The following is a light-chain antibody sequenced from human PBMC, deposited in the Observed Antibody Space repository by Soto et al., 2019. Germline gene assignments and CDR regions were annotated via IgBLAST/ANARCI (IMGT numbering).Light chain of an antibody. V-gene: IGLV1-44*01. CDR3: SACDDSLNGYYV. CDR1: SSNIGSNT. Sequence: QSVLTQPPSASGTPGRRVTISCSGSSSNIGSNTVNWYQQLPGTAPKLLIYSNNQRPSGVRDRFSGSKSGTSASLAISGLQFEDEADYYCSACDDSLNGYYVFGTGTKLTVL. CDR2: SNN. J-gene: IGLJ1*01.